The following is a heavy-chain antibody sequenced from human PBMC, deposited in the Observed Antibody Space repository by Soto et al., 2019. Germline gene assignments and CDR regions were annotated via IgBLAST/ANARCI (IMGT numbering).Heavy chain of an antibody. CDR2: ITGSGGTI. D-gene: IGHD5-12*01. Sequence: PGVSLRLSCAASGFTFSSYAMSWVRQAPGKGLEWVSTITGSGGTIYYADSVKGRFTISRDNSENTLYLQMSGLRAEDTAVYYCAKGGWLQTKTIFGYWGQGTLVTVSS. V-gene: IGHV3-23*01. J-gene: IGHJ4*02. CDR3: AKGGWLQTKTIFGY. CDR1: GFTFSSYA.